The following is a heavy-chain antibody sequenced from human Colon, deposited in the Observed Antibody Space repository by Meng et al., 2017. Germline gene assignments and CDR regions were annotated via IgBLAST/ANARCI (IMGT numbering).Heavy chain of an antibody. Sequence: ASVKVSCKASGHTFSGYFVHWLRQAPGQGPEWMGRISPNSGVTSYAQKFQGRVTMTINTSINTGYMELSRLRSDDTAVYYCAIFIYTSSDAFDYWGQGTLVTVSS. J-gene: IGHJ4*02. CDR1: GHTFSGYF. CDR2: ISPNSGVT. D-gene: IGHD6-13*01. V-gene: IGHV1-2*06. CDR3: AIFIYTSSDAFDY.